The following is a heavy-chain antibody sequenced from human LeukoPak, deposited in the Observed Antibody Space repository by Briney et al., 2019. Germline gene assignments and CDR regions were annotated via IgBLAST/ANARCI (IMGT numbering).Heavy chain of an antibody. D-gene: IGHD6-19*01. Sequence: ASVKVSCKASGYSFTTDYLHWVRQAPGQGPEWMGTINPSSGGPSYAQKFRGRGTMTRDTSTSTVYVELSSLRSDDTAVYYCARDLGGAGAGSFDIWGQGTMVTVST. V-gene: IGHV1-46*01. CDR1: GYSFTTDY. CDR3: ARDLGGAGAGSFDI. J-gene: IGHJ3*02. CDR2: INPSSGGP.